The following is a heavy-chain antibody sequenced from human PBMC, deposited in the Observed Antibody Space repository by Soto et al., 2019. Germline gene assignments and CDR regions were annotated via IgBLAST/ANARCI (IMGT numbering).Heavy chain of an antibody. D-gene: IGHD6-13*01. J-gene: IGHJ4*02. V-gene: IGHV3-21*01. CDR1: GFTFSSYS. CDR2: ISSSSSYI. CDR3: ARELSIAAAGTGY. Sequence: EVQLVESGGGLVKPGGSLRLSCAASGFTFSSYSMNWVRQAPGKGLEWVSSISSSSSYIYYADSVKGRFTISRDNAKNSLYLQMNSLRAEDTAVYYCARELSIAAAGTGYWGQGTLVTVSS.